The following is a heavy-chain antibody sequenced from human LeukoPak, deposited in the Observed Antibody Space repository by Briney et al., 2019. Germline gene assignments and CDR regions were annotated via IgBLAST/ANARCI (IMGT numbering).Heavy chain of an antibody. Sequence: TGGSLRLSCAASGFTFSSCTMHWVRQAPGKGLEWVAIMSSDGSNKYYGDSVKGRFTVSRDTSKNTVYLQMNSLRAEDTAVYYCARGEPGTTMGVDFWGQGTLVTVSS. CDR2: MSSDGSNK. V-gene: IGHV3-30*04. D-gene: IGHD1-1*01. CDR3: ARGEPGTTMGVDF. J-gene: IGHJ4*02. CDR1: GFTFSSCT.